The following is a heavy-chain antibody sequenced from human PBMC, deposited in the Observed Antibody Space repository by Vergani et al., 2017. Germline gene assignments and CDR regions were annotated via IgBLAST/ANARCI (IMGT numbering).Heavy chain of an antibody. V-gene: IGHV1-69*01. CDR2: IIPIFGTA. J-gene: IGHJ6*02. D-gene: IGHD6-19*01. Sequence: QVQLVQSGAEVKKPGSSVKVSCKASGGTFSSYAISWVRQAPGQGPEWMGGIIPIFGTANYAQKFQGRVTITADESTSTAYMELSSLRSEDTAVYYCARRIAVAGTHYYGMDVWGQGTTVTVSS. CDR1: GGTFSSYA. CDR3: ARRIAVAGTHYYGMDV.